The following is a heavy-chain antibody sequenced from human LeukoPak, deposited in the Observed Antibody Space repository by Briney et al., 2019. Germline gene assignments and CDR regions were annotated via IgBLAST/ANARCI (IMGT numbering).Heavy chain of an antibody. CDR2: IRSIAYGGTT. Sequence: GGSLRLSCRTSGFTFSDYSMIWVRQAPGKGLEWVGFIRSIAYGGTTERAASVKDRFTISRDDSKSVAYLDMYSLKTEDTGVYYCTRDASYYDFWSGYSNWGQGTLVTVSS. V-gene: IGHV3-49*04. J-gene: IGHJ4*02. CDR3: TRDASYYDFWSGYSN. CDR1: GFTFSDYS. D-gene: IGHD3-3*01.